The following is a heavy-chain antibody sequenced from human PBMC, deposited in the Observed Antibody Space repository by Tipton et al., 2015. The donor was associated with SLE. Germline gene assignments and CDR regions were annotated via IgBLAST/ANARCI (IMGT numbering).Heavy chain of an antibody. CDR3: ARRDDFTTYDY. CDR1: GGSISSHY. CDR2: IYHSGST. V-gene: IGHV4-59*08. D-gene: IGHD3-3*01. J-gene: IGHJ4*02. Sequence: LRLSCTVSGGSISSHYWSWIRQPPGKGLEWSGRIYHSGSTYYKPSLKSRVTISVDTSKNKCSLKLSSVTAADTAVYYCARRDDFTTYDYWGQGTLVTVSS.